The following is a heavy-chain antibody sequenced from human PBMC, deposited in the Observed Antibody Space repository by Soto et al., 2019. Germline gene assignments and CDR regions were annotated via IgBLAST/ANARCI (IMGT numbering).Heavy chain of an antibody. CDR2: IKSKTDGGTT. V-gene: IGHV3-15*01. CDR3: TSSSRNYYYGMDV. J-gene: IGHJ6*02. D-gene: IGHD6-6*01. Sequence: DVQLVESGGGLVKPGGSLRLSCAASGFTFSNACMSWVRQAPGKGLEWVGRIKSKTDGGTTDYAAPVKGRFTISRDDSKNTLYLQMNSLKTEDTAVYYCTSSSRNYYYGMDVWGQGTTVTVSS. CDR1: GFTFSNAC.